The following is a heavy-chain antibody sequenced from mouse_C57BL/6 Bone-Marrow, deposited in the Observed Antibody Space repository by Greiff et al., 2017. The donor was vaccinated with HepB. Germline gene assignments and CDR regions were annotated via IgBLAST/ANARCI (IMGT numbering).Heavy chain of an antibody. Sequence: QVQLKQPGAELVKPGASVKLSCKASGYTFTSYWMHWVKQRPGQGLEWIGMIHPNSGSTNYNEKFKSKATLTVDKSSSTAYMQLSSLTSEDSAVYYCARGSHYYGSTWDGYYFDYWGQGTTLTVSS. CDR1: GYTFTSYW. CDR3: ARGSHYYGSTWDGYYFDY. V-gene: IGHV1-64*01. D-gene: IGHD1-1*01. J-gene: IGHJ2*01. CDR2: IHPNSGST.